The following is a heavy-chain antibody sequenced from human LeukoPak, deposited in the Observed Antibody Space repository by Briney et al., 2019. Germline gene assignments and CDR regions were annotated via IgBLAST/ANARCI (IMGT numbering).Heavy chain of an antibody. J-gene: IGHJ4*02. V-gene: IGHV3-64*01. CDR2: ISSNGGST. CDR3: YYYDSSGYSGLGY. CDR1: GFNFSSYW. D-gene: IGHD3-22*01. Sequence: QSGGSLRLSCAASGFNFSSYWLHWVRQAPGKGLEYVSAISSNGGSTYYANSVKGRFTISRDNSKNTLYLQMGSLRAEDMAVYYCYYYDSSGYSGLGYWGQGTLVTVSS.